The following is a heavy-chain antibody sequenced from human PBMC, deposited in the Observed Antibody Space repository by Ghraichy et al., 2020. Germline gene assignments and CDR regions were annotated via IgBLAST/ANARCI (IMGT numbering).Heavy chain of an antibody. CDR1: GFTFSSYS. J-gene: IGHJ2*01. CDR2: ISSSSSYI. CDR3: ARAGDYPRYFDL. Sequence: LSLTCAASGFTFSSYSMNWVRQAPGKGLEWVSSISSSSSYIYYGDSVKGRFTISRDNAKNSLYLQMNSLRAEDTAVYYCARAGDYPRYFDLWGRGTLVTVSS. D-gene: IGHD4-17*01. V-gene: IGHV3-21*01.